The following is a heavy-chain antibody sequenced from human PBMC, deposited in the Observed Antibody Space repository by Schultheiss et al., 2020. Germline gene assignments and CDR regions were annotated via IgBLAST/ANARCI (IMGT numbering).Heavy chain of an antibody. CDR3: ARGGDSSNYPFDC. CDR2: IYTTGST. D-gene: IGHD4-11*01. J-gene: IGHJ4*02. Sequence: SETLSLTCTVSGGSISSYHWSWIRQPAGKGLEWIGRIYTTGSTNYNPSLKSRVTMSVDTSKNQFSLKLSSVTAADTAVYYCARGGDSSNYPFDCWGQGIQVTVSS. CDR1: GGSISSYH. V-gene: IGHV4-4*07.